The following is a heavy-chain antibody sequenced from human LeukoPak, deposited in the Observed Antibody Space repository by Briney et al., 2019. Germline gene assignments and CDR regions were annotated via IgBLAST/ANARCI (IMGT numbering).Heavy chain of an antibody. CDR1: GGSISSGGYY. D-gene: IGHD4-17*01. CDR3: ARAREDYGDYVTYYFDY. J-gene: IGHJ4*02. CDR2: IYHSGST. V-gene: IGHV4-30-2*01. Sequence: SQTLSLTCTVSGGSISSGGYYWSWIRQPPGKGLEWVGYIYHSGSTYYNPSLKSRVTISVDRSKNQFSPKLSSVTAADTAVYYCARAREDYGDYVTYYFDYWGQGTLVTVSS.